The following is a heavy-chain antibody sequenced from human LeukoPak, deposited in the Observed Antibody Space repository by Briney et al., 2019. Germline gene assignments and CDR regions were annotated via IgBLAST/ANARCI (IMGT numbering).Heavy chain of an antibody. CDR2: INTNTGNP. CDR1: GGTFISSP. J-gene: IGHJ4*02. CDR3: ATPYTPTYYYDSGGLST. Sequence: ASVKVSCKASGGTFISSPISWVRQAPGQGLEWLGWINTNTGNPTYAQGFTGRFVFSLDTSVSTAYLQISSLKAEDTAVYYCATPYTPTYYYDSGGLSTWGQGTLVTVSS. D-gene: IGHD3-22*01. V-gene: IGHV7-4-1*02.